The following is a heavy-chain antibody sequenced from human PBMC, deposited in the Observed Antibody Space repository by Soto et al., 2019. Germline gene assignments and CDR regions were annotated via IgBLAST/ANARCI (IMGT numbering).Heavy chain of an antibody. Sequence: GGSLRLSCAASGFTFSSYAMHWVRQAPGKGLEWVAVISYDGSNKYYADSVKGRFTISRDNSKNTLYLQMNSLRAEDTAVYYCARHLDSSRLGIYYGMDVWGQGTTVTVSS. D-gene: IGHD3-16*01. J-gene: IGHJ6*02. CDR3: ARHLDSSRLGIYYGMDV. V-gene: IGHV3-30-3*01. CDR1: GFTFSSYA. CDR2: ISYDGSNK.